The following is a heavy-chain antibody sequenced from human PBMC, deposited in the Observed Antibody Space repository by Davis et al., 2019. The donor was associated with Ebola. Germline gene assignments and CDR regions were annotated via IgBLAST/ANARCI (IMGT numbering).Heavy chain of an antibody. V-gene: IGHV2-5*02. J-gene: IGHJ6*02. Sequence: SGPTLVKPTQTLTLTCTFYGFSLSTTGVGVGWIRQPPGKALEWLAIIYWDDDKRYSPSLNSRLTITKDTSKNQVVLIMTNMDPVDTATYYCAHRPKWLRGTYGMDVWGQGTTVTVSS. CDR1: GFSLSTTGVG. CDR3: AHRPKWLRGTYGMDV. D-gene: IGHD5-24*01. CDR2: IYWDDDK.